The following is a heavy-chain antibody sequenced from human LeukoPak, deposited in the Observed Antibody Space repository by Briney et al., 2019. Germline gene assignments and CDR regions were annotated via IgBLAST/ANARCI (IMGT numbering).Heavy chain of an antibody. J-gene: IGHJ3*02. CDR3: ARDLVGADAFDI. CDR1: GFTVSSYY. Sequence: PGGSLRLSCAASGFTVSSYYWSWIRQPPGKGLEWIGYIYYSGSTNYNPSLKSRVTISVDTSKNQFSLKLSSVTAADTAVYYCARDLVGADAFDIWGQGTMVTVSS. D-gene: IGHD1-26*01. V-gene: IGHV4-59*02. CDR2: IYYSGST.